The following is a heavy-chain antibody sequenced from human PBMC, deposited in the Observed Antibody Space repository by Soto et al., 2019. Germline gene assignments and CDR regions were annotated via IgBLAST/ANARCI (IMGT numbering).Heavy chain of an antibody. V-gene: IGHV3-30*18. CDR3: AKDWGSPRFDP. D-gene: IGHD3-16*01. J-gene: IGHJ5*02. CDR2: ISYDGSNK. CDR1: GFTFSGYD. Sequence: QVQLVESGGGVVQPGRSLRLSCAASGFTFSGYDMHWVRQAPGKGLEWVAIISYDGSNKYYADSVKGRFTISRDNSKNTLYLQMNSLRAEDTAVYYCAKDWGSPRFDPWGQGTLVTVSS.